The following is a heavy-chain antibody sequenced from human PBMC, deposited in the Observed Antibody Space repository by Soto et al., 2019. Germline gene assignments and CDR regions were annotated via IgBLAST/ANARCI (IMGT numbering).Heavy chain of an antibody. CDR1: GYTFTSYG. D-gene: IGHD3-22*01. Sequence: ASVKVSCKASGYTFTSYGISWVRQAPGQGLEWMGGISAYNGTTNYAQKLQGRVTMTTDKSTSTAYMELSSLRSEDTAVYYCATDYYDSSGYYYVGYLDYWGQGTLVTVSS. J-gene: IGHJ4*02. CDR2: ISAYNGTT. V-gene: IGHV1-18*01. CDR3: ATDYYDSSGYYYVGYLDY.